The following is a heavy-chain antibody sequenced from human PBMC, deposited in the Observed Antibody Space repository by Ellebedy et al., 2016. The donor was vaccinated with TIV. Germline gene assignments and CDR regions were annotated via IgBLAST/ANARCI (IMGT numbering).Heavy chain of an antibody. Sequence: GESLKISCVASGFTFSSYGMHWVRQAPGKGLEWVAVIWYDGSNKYYADSVKGRFTISRDNSKNTLYLQMNSLRAEDTAVYYCARFVYCSSTSCYGHFDYWGQGTLVTVSS. D-gene: IGHD2-2*01. CDR3: ARFVYCSSTSCYGHFDY. V-gene: IGHV3-33*08. CDR2: IWYDGSNK. CDR1: GFTFSSYG. J-gene: IGHJ4*02.